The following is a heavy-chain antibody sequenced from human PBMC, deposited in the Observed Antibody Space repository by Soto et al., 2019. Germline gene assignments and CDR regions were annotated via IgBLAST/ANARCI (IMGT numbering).Heavy chain of an antibody. CDR1: GFTLSGHG. Sequence: QVQLVASGGGVVQPGRSLSLSCAASGFTLSGHGLHWVRQAPGKGPEWVAVVTHDGTERHYPDSVKGRFTITRDISKNTFYLQMNSLRVEDTAMYYCAREKNSGYYRTVDYWGQGTLVTVSS. CDR3: AREKNSGYYRTVDY. J-gene: IGHJ4*02. CDR2: VTHDGTER. V-gene: IGHV3-30*03. D-gene: IGHD3-10*01.